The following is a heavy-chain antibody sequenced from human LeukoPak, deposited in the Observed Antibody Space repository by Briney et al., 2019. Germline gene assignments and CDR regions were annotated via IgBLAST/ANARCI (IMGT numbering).Heavy chain of an antibody. CDR2: ISSSSSTI. J-gene: IGHJ6*02. CDR3: ARDGYYYGSGPGNYYYGMDV. Sequence: GGSLRLSCAASGFTFSSYSMNWVRQAPGKGLEWVLYISSSSSTIYYADSVKGRFTISRDNAKNSLYLQMNSLRDEDTAVYYCARDGYYYGSGPGNYYYGMDVWGQGTTVTVSS. CDR1: GFTFSSYS. D-gene: IGHD3-10*01. V-gene: IGHV3-48*02.